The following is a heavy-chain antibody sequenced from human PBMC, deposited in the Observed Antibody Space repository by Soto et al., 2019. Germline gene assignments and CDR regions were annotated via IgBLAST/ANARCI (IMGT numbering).Heavy chain of an antibody. CDR3: AREGLRWRHWYFDL. V-gene: IGHV1-69*08. CDR2: IIPILGIA. J-gene: IGHJ2*01. D-gene: IGHD4-17*01. Sequence: QVQLVQSGAEVKKPGSSVKVSCKASGGTFSSYTISWVRQAPGQGLEWMGRIIPILGIANYAQKFQGRVTITADKFTSTAYMELSSLRSEDTAVYYCAREGLRWRHWYFDLWGRGTLVTVSS. CDR1: GGTFSSYT.